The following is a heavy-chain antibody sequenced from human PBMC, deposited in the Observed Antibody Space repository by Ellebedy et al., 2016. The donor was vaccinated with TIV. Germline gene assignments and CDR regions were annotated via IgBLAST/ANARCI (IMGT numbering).Heavy chain of an antibody. V-gene: IGHV4-31*03. D-gene: IGHD4-17*01. J-gene: IGHJ4*02. CDR1: GGSISSGGYY. CDR3: ARGTATTMFDY. CDR2: IYYSGST. Sequence: SETLSLXXTVSGGSISSGGYYWSWIRQHPGKGLEWIGYIYYSGSTYYNPSLKSRVTISVDTSKNQFSLKLSSVTAADTAVYYCARGTATTMFDYWGQGTLVTVSS.